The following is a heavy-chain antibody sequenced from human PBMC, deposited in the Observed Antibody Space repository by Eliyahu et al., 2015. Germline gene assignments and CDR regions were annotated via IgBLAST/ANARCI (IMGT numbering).Heavy chain of an antibody. D-gene: IGHD2-21*01. Sequence: QVQLQESGPGLVKPSETLSLTCTVSGGSISSYYWSWIRQPPGKGLEWIGYIYYSGSTQYHPPLKSRVTISVDTSKNQFSLKLTSVTAADTAVYYCARVMWWGVNWYFDLWGRGTLVTVSS. CDR3: ARVMWWGVNWYFDL. CDR2: IYYSGST. CDR1: GGSISSYY. V-gene: IGHV4-59*01. J-gene: IGHJ2*01.